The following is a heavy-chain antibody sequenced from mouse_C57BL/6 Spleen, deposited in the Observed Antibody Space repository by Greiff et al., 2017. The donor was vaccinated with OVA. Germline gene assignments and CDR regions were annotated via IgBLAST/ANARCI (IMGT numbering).Heavy chain of an antibody. D-gene: IGHD2-1*01. J-gene: IGHJ2*01. Sequence: QVQLQQPGAELVRPGTSVKLSCKASGYTFTSYWMHWVKQRPGQGLEWIGVIDPSDSYTNYNQKFKGKATLTVDTSSSTAYMQLSSLTSEDSAVYYCARRRNYGNSYYFDYWGQGTTLTVSS. CDR1: GYTFTSYW. CDR3: ARRRNYGNSYYFDY. V-gene: IGHV1-59*01. CDR2: IDPSDSYT.